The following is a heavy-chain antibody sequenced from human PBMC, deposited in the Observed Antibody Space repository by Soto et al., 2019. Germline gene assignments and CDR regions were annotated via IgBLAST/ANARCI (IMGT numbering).Heavy chain of an antibody. CDR3: ARDQTAAGTFKLFIY. CDR1: GYTFTSYA. J-gene: IGHJ4*02. V-gene: IGHV1-3*01. CDR2: INAGNGNT. Sequence: QVQLVQSGAEVQKPGASVKVSCKASGYTFTSYAMHWVRQAPGQRLEWMGWINAGNGNTKYSQKFQGRVTITRDTSASTAYMELSSLRSEDTAVYYCARDQTAAGTFKLFIYWGQGTLVTVSS. D-gene: IGHD6-13*01.